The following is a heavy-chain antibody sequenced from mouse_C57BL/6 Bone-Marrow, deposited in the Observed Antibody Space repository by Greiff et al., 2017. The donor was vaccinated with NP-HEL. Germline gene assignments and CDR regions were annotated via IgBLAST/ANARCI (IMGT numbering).Heavy chain of an antibody. D-gene: IGHD2-1*01. CDR3: ARWCYGNYRFAY. Sequence: VKLQESGAELARPGASVKLSCKASGYTFTSYGISWVKQRTGQGLEWIGEIYPRSGNTYYNEKFKGKATLTADKSSSTAYMELRSLTSEDSAVYFCARWCYGNYRFAYWGQGTLVTVSA. CDR1: GYTFTSYG. J-gene: IGHJ3*01. V-gene: IGHV1-81*01. CDR2: IYPRSGNT.